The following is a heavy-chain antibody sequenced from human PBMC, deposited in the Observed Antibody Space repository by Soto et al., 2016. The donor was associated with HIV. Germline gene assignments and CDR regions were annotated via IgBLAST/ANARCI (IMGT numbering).Heavy chain of an antibody. D-gene: IGHD2-2*01. J-gene: IGHJ5*02. Sequence: EVQLVESGGDLVQPGGSLRLSCAASGFPFSDYWMHWVRQAPGKGLVWVSRINSDGSSTEYADSVKGRFTISRDNAKNTVYLQMSSLRADDTALYYCARDFSNSWFEHWGQGTLVTVSS. CDR1: GFPFSDYW. V-gene: IGHV3-74*01. CDR3: ARDFSNSWFEH. CDR2: INSDGSST.